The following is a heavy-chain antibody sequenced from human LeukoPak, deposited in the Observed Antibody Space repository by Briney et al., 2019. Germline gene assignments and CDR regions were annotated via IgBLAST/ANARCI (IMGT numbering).Heavy chain of an antibody. CDR2: INSDGSST. J-gene: IGHJ4*02. D-gene: IGHD2-2*01. CDR1: GFTFSSYW. CDR3: ARVGDIVVVPAATNYGDYSFGY. Sequence: PGGSLRLSCAASGFTFSSYWMHWVRQAPGKGLVWVSRINSDGSSTSYADSVKGRFTISRDNAKNTLYLQMNSLRAEDTAVYYCARVGDIVVVPAATNYGDYSFGYWGQGTLVTVSS. V-gene: IGHV3-74*01.